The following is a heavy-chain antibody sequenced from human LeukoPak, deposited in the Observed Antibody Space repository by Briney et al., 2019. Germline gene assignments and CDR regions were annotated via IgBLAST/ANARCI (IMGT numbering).Heavy chain of an antibody. D-gene: IGHD2-21*02. CDR2: MNPNSGNT. V-gene: IGHV1-8*01. J-gene: IGHJ5*02. CDR3: ARGPAFPWVSWFDP. Sequence: ASVKVSCKASGYTFTSYDINWVRQATGQGLEWMGWMNPNSGNTGYAQKFQGRVTMTRNTSISTAYMELSSLRSEDTAVYDCARGPAFPWVSWFDPWGQGTLVTVSS. CDR1: GYTFTSYD.